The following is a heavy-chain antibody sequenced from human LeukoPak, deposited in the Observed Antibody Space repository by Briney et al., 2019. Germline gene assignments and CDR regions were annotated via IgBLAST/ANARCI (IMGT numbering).Heavy chain of an antibody. D-gene: IGHD2-15*01. CDR1: GFTFSSYG. CDR2: ISYDGSNK. V-gene: IGHV3-30*18. J-gene: IGHJ5*02. Sequence: PGRSLRLPCAASGFTFSSYGVHWVRQAPGKGLEWVAVISYDGSNKYYADSVKGRFTISRDNSKNTLYLQMNSLRAEDTAVYYCAKDGSGGTFDPWGQGTLVTVSS. CDR3: AKDGSGGTFDP.